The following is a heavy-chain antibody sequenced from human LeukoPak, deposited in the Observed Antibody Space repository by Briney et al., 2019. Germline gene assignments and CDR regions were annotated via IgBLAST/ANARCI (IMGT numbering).Heavy chain of an antibody. CDR1: GGSISSDDYY. V-gene: IGHV4-30-4*01. CDR3: ARDLVATTGGFDY. D-gene: IGHD5-12*01. CDR2: IHYSGST. Sequence: SETLSLTCTVSGGSISSDDYYWSWIRQPRGKGLEWIGYIHYSGSTYYNPSLKSRVTISVDTSKNQFSLKVNSVTAADTAVYYCARDLVATTGGFDYWGQGTLVTVSS. J-gene: IGHJ4*02.